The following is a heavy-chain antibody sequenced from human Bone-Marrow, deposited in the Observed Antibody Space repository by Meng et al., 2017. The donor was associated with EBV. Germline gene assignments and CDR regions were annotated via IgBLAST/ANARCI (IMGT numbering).Heavy chain of an antibody. CDR1: GYTFTSYD. CDR3: ASESGRGFTPDY. D-gene: IGHD3-10*01. CDR2: MNPNSGNT. V-gene: IGHV1-8*01. Sequence: QVQVVQCGAEVKKPGASVKVSCKASGYTFTSYDINWVRQATGQGLEWMGWMNPNSGNTGYAQKFQGRVTIIADESTSTHSMELNSLRSEDTAMYYCASESGRGFTPDYWGQGTLVTVSS. J-gene: IGHJ4*02.